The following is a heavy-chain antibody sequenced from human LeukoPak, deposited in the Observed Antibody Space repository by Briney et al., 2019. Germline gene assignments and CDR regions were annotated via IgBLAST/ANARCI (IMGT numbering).Heavy chain of an antibody. CDR1: GGTFSSYA. CDR3: AREGGFVGATSPFDY. CDR2: IIPIFGTA. J-gene: IGHJ4*02. D-gene: IGHD1-26*01. Sequence: ASVKVSCKASGGTFSSYAISWVRQAPGQGLEWMGGIIPIFGTANYAQKFQGRVTITADESTSTAYMELSSLRSEDTAEYYCAREGGFVGATSPFDYWGQGTLVTVSS. V-gene: IGHV1-69*13.